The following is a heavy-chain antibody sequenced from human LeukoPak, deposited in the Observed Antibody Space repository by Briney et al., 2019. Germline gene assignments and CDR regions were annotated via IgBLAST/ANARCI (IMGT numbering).Heavy chain of an antibody. V-gene: IGHV1-69*05. CDR2: IIPIFGTA. D-gene: IGHD2-2*01. Sequence: SVKVSCKASGGTFSSYAISWVRQAPGQGLEWMGGIIPIFGTANYAQKFRGRVTITTDESTSTAYMELSSLRSEDTAAYYCARVRSTSNYGARGRNWFDPWGQGTLVTVSS. CDR3: ARVRSTSNYGARGRNWFDP. CDR1: GGTFSSYA. J-gene: IGHJ5*02.